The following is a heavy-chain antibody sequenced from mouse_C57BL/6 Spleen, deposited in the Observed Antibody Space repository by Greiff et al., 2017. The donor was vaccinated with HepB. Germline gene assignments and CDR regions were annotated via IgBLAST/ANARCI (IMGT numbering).Heavy chain of an antibody. J-gene: IGHJ1*03. CDR3: ASTGSSYWYFDV. CDR2: ISGGGGNT. V-gene: IGHV5-9*01. CDR1: GFTFSSYT. D-gene: IGHD1-1*01. Sequence: EVMLVESGGGLVKPGGSLKLSCAASGFTFSSYTMSWVRQTPEKRLEWVATISGGGGNTYYPDSVKGRFTISRDNAKNTLYLQMSSLRSEDTALYYCASTGSSYWYFDVWGTGTTVTVSS.